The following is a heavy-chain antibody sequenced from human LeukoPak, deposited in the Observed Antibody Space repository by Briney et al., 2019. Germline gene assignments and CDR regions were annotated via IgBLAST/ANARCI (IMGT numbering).Heavy chain of an antibody. CDR1: GGSISSYY. Sequence: SETLSLTCTVSGGSISSYYWNWIRQPPGKGLEWIGYIYYSGSTNYNPSLKSRVTISVDTSKNQFSLKLGSVTAADTAVYYCARGEGDILTAYYYYYYMDVWGKGTTVTVSS. CDR3: ARGEGDILTAYYYYYYMDV. CDR2: IYYSGST. D-gene: IGHD3-9*01. J-gene: IGHJ6*03. V-gene: IGHV4-59*01.